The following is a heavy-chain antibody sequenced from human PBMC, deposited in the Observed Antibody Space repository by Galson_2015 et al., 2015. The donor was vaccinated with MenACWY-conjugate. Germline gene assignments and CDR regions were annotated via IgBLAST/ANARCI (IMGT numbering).Heavy chain of an antibody. V-gene: IGHV3-23*01. D-gene: IGHD2-21*02. CDR2: IRGSGENT. Sequence: SLRLSCAASGFTFSSYTMSWVRQAPGKGLEWVSRIRGSGENTYYLDSVKGRFTVSRDNSHNTLYLQMNSLRSEDTAFYYCAKGDTSVTAPYSWGQGTLVTVSS. CDR1: GFTFSSYT. CDR3: AKGDTSVTAPYS. J-gene: IGHJ4*02.